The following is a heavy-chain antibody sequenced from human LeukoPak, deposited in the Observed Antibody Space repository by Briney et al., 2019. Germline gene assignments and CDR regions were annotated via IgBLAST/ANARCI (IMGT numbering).Heavy chain of an antibody. D-gene: IGHD3-10*02. CDR3: VGVFGDGYYYYGMDV. J-gene: IGHJ6*02. V-gene: IGHV4-4*07. CDR2: IYTSGST. CDR1: GGSISSYY. Sequence: SETLSLTCTVSGGSISSYYWSWIRQPAGKGLEWIGRIYTSGSTNYNPSLKSRVTMSVDTSKNQFPLKLSSVTAADTAVYYCVGVFGDGYYYYGMDVWGQGTTVTVSS.